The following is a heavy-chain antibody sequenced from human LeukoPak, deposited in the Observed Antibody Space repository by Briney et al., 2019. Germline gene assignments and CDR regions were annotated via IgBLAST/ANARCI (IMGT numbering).Heavy chain of an antibody. CDR3: ARSPRRFRRHDPFGEYYFDY. J-gene: IGHJ4*02. D-gene: IGHD3-10*01. CDR1: GGSISSGSYY. V-gene: IGHV4-61*02. CDR2: IYTSGST. Sequence: SETLSLTCTVSGGSISSGSYYWSWIRQPAGKGLEWIGRIYTSGSTNYNPSLKSRVTISVDTSKNQFSLKLSSVTAADTAVYYCARSPRRFRRHDPFGEYYFDYWGQGTLVTVSS.